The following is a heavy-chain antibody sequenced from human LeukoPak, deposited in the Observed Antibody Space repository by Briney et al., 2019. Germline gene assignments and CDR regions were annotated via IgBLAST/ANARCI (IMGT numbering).Heavy chain of an antibody. J-gene: IGHJ4*02. V-gene: IGHV1-69-2*01. CDR2: IDAADGER. CDR1: GYPFSDYY. D-gene: IGHD3-10*01. CDR3: ARDHEERGPYLDL. Sequence: ASVKVSCKASGYPFSDYYIHWLQQAPGKGLEWMGRIDAADGERTYAENFQGRVTFTADTSTYTIYMELNSLTLADRAVYFCARDHEERGPYLDLWGQGTQVIVPS.